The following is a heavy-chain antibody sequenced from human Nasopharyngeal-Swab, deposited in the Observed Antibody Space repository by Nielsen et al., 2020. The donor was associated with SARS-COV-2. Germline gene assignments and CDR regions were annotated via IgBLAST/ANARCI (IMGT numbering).Heavy chain of an antibody. Sequence: ASVQVSCKASGYTLTSYGISWVRQAPGQGLEWMGWISAYNGNTNYAQKLQGRVTMTTDTSTSTAYMELRSLRSDDTAVYYCARLTDPRGYSSSDAEDYWGQGTLVTVSS. J-gene: IGHJ4*02. CDR1: GYTLTSYG. D-gene: IGHD6-6*01. CDR2: ISAYNGNT. CDR3: ARLTDPRGYSSSDAEDY. V-gene: IGHV1-18*04.